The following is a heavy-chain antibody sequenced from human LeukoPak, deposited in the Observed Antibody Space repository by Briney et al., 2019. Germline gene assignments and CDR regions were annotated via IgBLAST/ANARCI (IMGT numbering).Heavy chain of an antibody. V-gene: IGHV3-23*01. Sequence: PGGSLRLSCAASGFTFSSYAMSWVRQAPGKGLEWVSAISGSGGSTYYADSVKGRFTISRDNSKNTLYLQMNSLGAEDTAVYYCAKAYGDYGRRWYFDLWGRGTLVTVSS. J-gene: IGHJ2*01. CDR3: AKAYGDYGRRWYFDL. CDR1: GFTFSSYA. D-gene: IGHD4-17*01. CDR2: ISGSGGST.